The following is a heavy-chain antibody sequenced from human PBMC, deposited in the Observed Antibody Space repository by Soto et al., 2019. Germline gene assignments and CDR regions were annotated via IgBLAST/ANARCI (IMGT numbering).Heavy chain of an antibody. Sequence: GGSLRLSCVASGFTFNKYSMNWVRQAPGKGLEWVSSITSKTGDQYYAASVEGRFIISRDNTKNSLSLQVTSLRDEDTAVYYCARDLMPNDRGLGDLAYWGQGTLVTGSS. CDR2: ITSKTGDQ. J-gene: IGHJ4*02. D-gene: IGHD3-22*01. V-gene: IGHV3-21*06. CDR3: ARDLMPNDRGLGDLAY. CDR1: GFTFNKYS.